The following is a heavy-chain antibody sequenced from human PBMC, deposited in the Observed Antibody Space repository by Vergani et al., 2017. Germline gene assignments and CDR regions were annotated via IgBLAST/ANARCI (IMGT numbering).Heavy chain of an antibody. CDR2: ISGSGGST. CDR3: ARSWELLGALDY. CDR1: GFTFSSYA. V-gene: IGHV3-23*04. J-gene: IGHJ4*02. D-gene: IGHD1-26*01. Sequence: VQLVESGGGLVKPGGSLRLSCAASGFTFSSYAMSWVRQAPGKGLEWVSAISGSGGSTYYADSVKGRFTISRDNSKNTLYLQMNSLRAEDTAVYYCARSWELLGALDYWGQGTLVTVSS.